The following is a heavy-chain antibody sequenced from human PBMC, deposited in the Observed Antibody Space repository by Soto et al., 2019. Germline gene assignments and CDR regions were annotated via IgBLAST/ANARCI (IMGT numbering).Heavy chain of an antibody. V-gene: IGHV3-23*01. CDR1: GFSISDYA. J-gene: IGHJ4*02. Sequence: GGSLRLSCSASGFSISDYAMSWVRQAPGKGLEWVSSISDSGTKTFYADSVKGRFAISRDTSKNTVYMQMNNLRVEDTALYYCAKDGNRKDDYWGQGTAVTVSS. CDR2: ISDSGTKT. CDR3: AKDGNRKDDY.